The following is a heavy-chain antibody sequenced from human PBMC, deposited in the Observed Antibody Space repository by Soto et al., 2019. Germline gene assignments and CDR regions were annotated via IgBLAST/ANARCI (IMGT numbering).Heavy chain of an antibody. D-gene: IGHD3-10*02. Sequence: SETLSLTCTVSGGSISSYYWSWIRQPPGKGLEWIGYIYYSGSTNYNPSLKSRVTISVDTSKNQFSLKLSSVTAADTAVYYCARVGPLAPFVRGVMRGYYFDYWGQGTLVTVSS. CDR3: ARVGPLAPFVRGVMRGYYFDY. V-gene: IGHV4-59*01. J-gene: IGHJ4*02. CDR2: IYYSGST. CDR1: GGSISSYY.